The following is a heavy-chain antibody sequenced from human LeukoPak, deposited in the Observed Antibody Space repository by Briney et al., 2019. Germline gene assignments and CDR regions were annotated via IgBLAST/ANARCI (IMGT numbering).Heavy chain of an antibody. V-gene: IGHV1-3*01. CDR1: GYTFTSSA. J-gene: IGHJ4*02. CDR2: INAGNGNT. D-gene: IGHD3-10*01. CDR3: ARGDFWDYGFADD. Sequence: ASVKVSCKASGYTFTSSAMHWVRQAPGQRLEWMGWINAGNGNTKYSQKFQGRVTITRDTSASIAYMELSSLRSEDTAVYYCARGDFWDYGFADDWGQGTLVTVSS.